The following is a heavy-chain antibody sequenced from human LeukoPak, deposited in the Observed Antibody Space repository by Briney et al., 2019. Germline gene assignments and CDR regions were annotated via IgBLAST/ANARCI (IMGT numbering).Heavy chain of an antibody. V-gene: IGHV5-51*01. J-gene: IGHJ3*02. CDR2: IYPGDSDT. CDR1: GYSFTSYW. D-gene: IGHD1-26*01. Sequence: PGESLKISCKGSGYSFTSYWIGWVRQMPGKGLEWMGIIYPGDSDTRYSPSFQGQVTISADKSISTAYLQWSSLKASDTAMYYCASIVGATRVGYAFDIWGQGTMVTVPS. CDR3: ASIVGATRVGYAFDI.